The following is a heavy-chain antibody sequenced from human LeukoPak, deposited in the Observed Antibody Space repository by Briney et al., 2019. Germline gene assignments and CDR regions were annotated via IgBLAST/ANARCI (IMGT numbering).Heavy chain of an antibody. CDR1: GYTFSDQY. J-gene: IGHJ4*02. CDR3: ARATGYYDSRGYYSSFCFDY. D-gene: IGHD3-22*01. V-gene: IGHV1-2*02. Sequence: ASVKVSCKASGYTFSDQYMHWVRQAPGQGLEWMGWINPNSGGTNYEQKFQGRVTMTRDTSISTAYMELSRLRSDDTAVYYCARATGYYDSRGYYSSFCFDYWGQGSLVTVSS. CDR2: INPNSGGT.